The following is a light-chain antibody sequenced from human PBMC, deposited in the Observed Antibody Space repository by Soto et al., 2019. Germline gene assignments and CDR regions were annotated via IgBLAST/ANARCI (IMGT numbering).Light chain of an antibody. CDR1: SSDVGSYNL. CDR3: CSYAGSSTSV. J-gene: IGLJ7*01. CDR2: EVS. V-gene: IGLV2-23*02. Sequence: QSVLTQPASVSGSPGQSITISCTGTSSDVGSYNLVSWYQQHPGKAPKLMIYEVSKRPSGVSNRFSGSKSGNTASLTISGLQAEDEAVYYCCSYAGSSTSVFGGGTQLTVL.